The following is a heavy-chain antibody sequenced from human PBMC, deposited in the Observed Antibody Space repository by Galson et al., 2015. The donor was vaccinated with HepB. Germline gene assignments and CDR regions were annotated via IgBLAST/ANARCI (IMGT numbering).Heavy chain of an antibody. CDR2: ISTNNGNT. D-gene: IGHD4-11*01. V-gene: IGHV1-18*04. J-gene: IGHJ5*02. CDR1: GYTFASYG. CDR3: ARSTVTINSDCFDP. Sequence: SVKVSCKASGYTFASYGITWVRQAPGRGLEWMGWISTNNGNTNYAQNFQGRVTMTTDTSTSTSYLELRRLRSDDTAVYFCARSTVTINSDCFDPWGQGTLVSVSS.